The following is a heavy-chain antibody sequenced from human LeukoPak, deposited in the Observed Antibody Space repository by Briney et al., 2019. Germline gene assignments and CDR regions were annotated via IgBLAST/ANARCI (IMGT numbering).Heavy chain of an antibody. Sequence: GGSLRLSCAASGFTFSSYAMHWVRQAPGKGLEWVAVISYDGSNKYYADSVKGRFTISRDNSKNTLYPQMNSLRAEDTAVYYCARAQHYYDSSGLAYWGQGTLVTVSS. D-gene: IGHD3-22*01. CDR1: GFTFSSYA. J-gene: IGHJ4*02. V-gene: IGHV3-30-3*01. CDR2: ISYDGSNK. CDR3: ARAQHYYDSSGLAY.